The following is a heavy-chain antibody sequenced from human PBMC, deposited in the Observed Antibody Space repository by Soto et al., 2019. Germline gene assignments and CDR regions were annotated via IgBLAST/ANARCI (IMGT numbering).Heavy chain of an antibody. J-gene: IGHJ4*02. CDR2: IKSKTDGGTT. CDR3: TTGGYCTNGVCYKAVDY. V-gene: IGHV3-15*01. CDR1: GFTFSNAW. Sequence: GGSLRLSCAASGFTFSNAWMSWVRQAPGKGLEWVGRIKSKTDGGTTDYAAPVKGRFTISRDDSKNTLYLQMNSLKTEDTAVYYCTTGGYCTNGVCYKAVDYWGQGTLVTVSS. D-gene: IGHD2-8*01.